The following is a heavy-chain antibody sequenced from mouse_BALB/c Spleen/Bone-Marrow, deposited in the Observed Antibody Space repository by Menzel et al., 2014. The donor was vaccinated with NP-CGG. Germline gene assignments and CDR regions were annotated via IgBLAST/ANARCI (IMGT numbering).Heavy chain of an antibody. J-gene: IGHJ3*01. V-gene: IGHV14-3*02. D-gene: IGHD2-14*01. CDR2: IDPANGNT. CDR3: AAYYRYLDWFAY. CDR1: GFNIKDTY. Sequence: DVQLQESGAELVKPGASVKLSCTASGFNIKDTYMHWVKQRPEQGLEWIGRIDPANGNTKYDPKFQGKATITADTSSNTAYLQLSSLTSEDTAVYYGAAYYRYLDWFAYWGQGTLVTVSA.